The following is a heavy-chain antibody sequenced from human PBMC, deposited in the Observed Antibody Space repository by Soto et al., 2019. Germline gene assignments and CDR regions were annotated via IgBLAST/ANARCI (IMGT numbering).Heavy chain of an antibody. CDR2: ISYDGSNK. CDR3: GKQWAYYFDY. CDR1: GFTFSSYG. Sequence: QVQLVESGGGVVQPGRSLRLSCAASGFTFSSYGMHWVRQAQGKGLEWVAVISYDGSNKYYADSVKGRFTISRDNSKNTLYLQMNSLRAEDTAVYYCGKQWAYYFDYWGQGTLVTVSS. J-gene: IGHJ4*02. D-gene: IGHD6-19*01. V-gene: IGHV3-30*18.